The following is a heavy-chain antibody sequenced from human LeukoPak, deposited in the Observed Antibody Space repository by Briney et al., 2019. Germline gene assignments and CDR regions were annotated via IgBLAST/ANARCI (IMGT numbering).Heavy chain of an antibody. J-gene: IGHJ2*01. CDR3: ARPDPYGDYGFDL. Sequence: SETLSLTCAVYGGSFSGYYWSWIRQPPGKGLEWIGEINHSGSTNYSPSLKSRVTISVDTSKNQFSLKLSSVTAADTAVYYCARPDPYGDYGFDLWGRGTLVTVSS. CDR1: GGSFSGYY. V-gene: IGHV4-34*01. CDR2: INHSGST. D-gene: IGHD4-17*01.